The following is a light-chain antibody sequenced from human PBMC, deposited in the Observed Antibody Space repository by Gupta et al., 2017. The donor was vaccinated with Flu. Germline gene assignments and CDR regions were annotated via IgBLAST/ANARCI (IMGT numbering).Light chain of an antibody. V-gene: IGLV2-14*01. CDR1: SIDVGGYNY. J-gene: IGLJ2*01. CDR3: SSYTSSSTLVV. CDR2: EVS. Sequence: QSAPTQPASVSRFPGPSITISRPGTSIDVGGYNYVSWYQQHPGKAPKLMIYEVSNRPSGVSNRFSGSKSGNTASLTISGLQAEDEADYYCSSYTSSSTLVVFGGGTKLTVL.